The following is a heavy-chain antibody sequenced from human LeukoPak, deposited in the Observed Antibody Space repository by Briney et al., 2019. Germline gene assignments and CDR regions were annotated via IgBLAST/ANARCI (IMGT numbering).Heavy chain of an antibody. Sequence: GGSLRLSCAASGFTFSSYAMSWVRQAPGKGLECISGFSGSGGSTYYADSVKGRFTISRDNSKNTLYLQMNSLRAEDTAVYYCASASDYGDYFDYWGQGTLVTVSS. D-gene: IGHD4-17*01. J-gene: IGHJ4*02. CDR3: ASASDYGDYFDY. CDR2: FSGSGGST. V-gene: IGHV3-23*01. CDR1: GFTFSSYA.